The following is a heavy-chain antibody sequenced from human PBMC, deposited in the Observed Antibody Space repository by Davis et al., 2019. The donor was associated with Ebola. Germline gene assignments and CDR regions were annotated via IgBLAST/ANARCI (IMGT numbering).Heavy chain of an antibody. Sequence: MPSETLSLTCTVSGYSISNGFSWGWIRQPPGKGLEWIGSIYHNGRTNYNPSLKSRLTISLDTSKNQFSLRLRSVTAADTAVYFCARDFVYWGQGTLVTVSS. V-gene: IGHV4-38-2*02. CDR2: IYHNGRT. CDR3: ARDFVY. CDR1: GYSISNGFS. J-gene: IGHJ4*02.